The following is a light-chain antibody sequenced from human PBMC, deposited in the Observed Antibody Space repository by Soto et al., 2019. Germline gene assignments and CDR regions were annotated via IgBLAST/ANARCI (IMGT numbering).Light chain of an antibody. Sequence: AIRMTQSPSSFSASTGDRVTITCRASQGISSYLAWYQQKPGKAPKLLIYAASTLQSGVPSRCIGSGSGTDFTLTISCLQSQDFATYYCQQYYSYPLTFGRGTKVEIK. J-gene: IGKJ4*01. V-gene: IGKV1-8*01. CDR2: AAS. CDR1: QGISSY. CDR3: QQYYSYPLT.